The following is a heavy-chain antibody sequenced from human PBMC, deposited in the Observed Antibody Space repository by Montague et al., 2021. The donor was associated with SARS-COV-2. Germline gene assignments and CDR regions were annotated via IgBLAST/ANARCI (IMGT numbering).Heavy chain of an antibody. CDR3: ARAAGYNWNYGYNWFDP. CDR2: IYYSGST. V-gene: IGHV4-59*01. Sequence: SETLSLTCTVSGGSISSYYWSWIRQPPGKGLEWIGYIYYSGSTNYNPSLKSRVTISVDTSKNQFSLKLSSVTAADTAVYYCARAAGYNWNYGYNWFDPWGQGTLVTGSS. CDR1: GGSISSYY. D-gene: IGHD1-7*01. J-gene: IGHJ5*02.